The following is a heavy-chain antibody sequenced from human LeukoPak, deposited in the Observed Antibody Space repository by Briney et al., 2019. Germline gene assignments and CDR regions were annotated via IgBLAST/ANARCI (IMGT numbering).Heavy chain of an antibody. V-gene: IGHV3-23*01. CDR1: GFTFSSYA. Sequence: PGGSLRLSCAASGFTFSSYAMSWVRQAPGKGLEWVSAISGSGGSTYYADSVKGRFTISRDNSKNTLYLQMNSLRAEDTAVYYCAKGGLRFLEWLLYDYWGQGTLVTVSS. J-gene: IGHJ4*02. D-gene: IGHD3-3*01. CDR2: ISGSGGST. CDR3: AKGGLRFLEWLLYDY.